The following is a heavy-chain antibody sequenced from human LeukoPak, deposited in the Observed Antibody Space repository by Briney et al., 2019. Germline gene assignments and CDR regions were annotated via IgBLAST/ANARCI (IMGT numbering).Heavy chain of an antibody. CDR1: GFTSSSYS. V-gene: IGHV3-48*01. D-gene: IGHD1-26*01. CDR3: ARGGSNYNEAFDI. CDR2: ISSGRSTI. Sequence: GGSLRLSCAASGFTSSSYSMNWVRQAPGKGLEWVSYISSGRSTIYYADSVKGRCTISRDNAKNSLYLQMNSLRAEDTAVYYCARGGSNYNEAFDIWGQGTMVTVSS. J-gene: IGHJ3*02.